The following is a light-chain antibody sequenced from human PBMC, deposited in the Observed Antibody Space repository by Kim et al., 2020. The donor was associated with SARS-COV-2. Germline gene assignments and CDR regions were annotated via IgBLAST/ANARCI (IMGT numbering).Light chain of an antibody. J-gene: IGLJ6*01. V-gene: IGLV4-69*01. Sequence: QPVLTQSPSASASLGASVKLTCTLSSGHSSYAIAWLQQQPEKGPRYLMKVNSDGSHTRGDGIPDRFSGSSSGDERYLSISNLQSEDEADFYCQTWGTGFVVFGRGTKATVL. CDR1: SGHSSYA. CDR2: VNSDGSH. CDR3: QTWGTGFVV.